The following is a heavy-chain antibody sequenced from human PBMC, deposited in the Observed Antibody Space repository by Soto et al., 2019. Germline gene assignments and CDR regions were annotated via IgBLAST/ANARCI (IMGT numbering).Heavy chain of an antibody. CDR2: IGRSGVT. CDR3: TRGADYTYGLD. D-gene: IGHD2-2*02. J-gene: IGHJ4*02. CDR1: GRSFSDYW. V-gene: IGHV4-34*01. Sequence: QVQLQQWGAGLLQPSEPLSLSCALYGRSFSDYWLAWIRQSPGKGLEWIGEIGRSGVTVYSPSFKSRVTMSIDTSTRQISLKLTSVPAADTGVYYCTRGADYTYGLDWGQGTLVTVSS.